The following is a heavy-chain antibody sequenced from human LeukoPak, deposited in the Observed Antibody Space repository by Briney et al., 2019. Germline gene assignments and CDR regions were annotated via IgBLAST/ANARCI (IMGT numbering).Heavy chain of an antibody. CDR2: IYQSGST. D-gene: IGHD3-10*01. CDR1: GGSISSYY. J-gene: IGHJ6*03. CDR3: ARIFGSGNENYFYYMDV. Sequence: KPSETLSLTCTVSGGSISSYYWGRIRQPPGKGLEWIGIIYQSGSTFYNPSLKTRVTISVDASKNQFSLTLSSVTAADTAVYYCARIFGSGNENYFYYMDVWGKGTTVTVSS. V-gene: IGHV4-4*09.